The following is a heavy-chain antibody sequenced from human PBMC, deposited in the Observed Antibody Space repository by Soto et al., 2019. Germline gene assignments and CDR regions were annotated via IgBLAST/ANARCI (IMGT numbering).Heavy chain of an antibody. Sequence: EVQLVESGGGLVKPGESLRLSCAASGFTFSNAWMSWVRQAPGKGLEWVGRIKTKADAETTDYAAPVKGRFTISRDDSKNTLNLQMNSLKTADTSLYYCTTDGATILVDPWGQGALVTVSS. D-gene: IGHD1-26*01. CDR2: IKTKADAETT. J-gene: IGHJ5*02. CDR3: TTDGATILVDP. V-gene: IGHV3-15*01. CDR1: GFTFSNAW.